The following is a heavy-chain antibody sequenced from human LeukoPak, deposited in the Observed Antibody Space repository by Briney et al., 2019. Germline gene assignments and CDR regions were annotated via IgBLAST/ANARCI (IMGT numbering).Heavy chain of an antibody. D-gene: IGHD3-3*01. J-gene: IGHJ6*03. V-gene: IGHV3-23*01. CDR3: AKVGTIFGVAHYYYMDV. CDR1: GFTFSSYA. CDR2: ISGSGGST. Sequence: PGGSLRLSCAASGFTFSSYAMSWVRQAPGKGLEWVSAISGSGGSTYYADSVKGRFTISRDNSKNTLYLQMNSLRAEDTAVYYCAKVGTIFGVAHYYYMDVWGKGTTVTVSS.